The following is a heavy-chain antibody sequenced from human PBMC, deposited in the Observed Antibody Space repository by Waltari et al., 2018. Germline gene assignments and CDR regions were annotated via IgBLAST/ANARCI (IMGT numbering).Heavy chain of an antibody. CDR2: IYWNDDK. CDR1: GFSLSTSGVG. Sequence: QITLKESGPTLVKPTQTLTLTCTFSGFSLSTSGVGVGWIRQPTGKALEWLALIYWNDDKRYSPSLKSRLTITKDTSKNQVVLTMTNMDPVDTATYYCAHRLIVHMAAAGEDWFDPWGQGTLVTVSS. J-gene: IGHJ5*02. D-gene: IGHD6-13*01. CDR3: AHRLIVHMAAAGEDWFDP. V-gene: IGHV2-5*01.